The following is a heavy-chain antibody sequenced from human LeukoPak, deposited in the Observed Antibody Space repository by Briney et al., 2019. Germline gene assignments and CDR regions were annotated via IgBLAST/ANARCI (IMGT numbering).Heavy chain of an antibody. CDR1: GFTVSTNY. CDR2: IYSGGTT. D-gene: IGHD5-18*01. CDR3: ARGGYAHYYGMDV. Sequence: GGSLRLSCAASGFTVSTNYMSWVRQAPGKGLEWVSVIYSGGTTNYADSVKGRFTISRDNSKNTVSLQMNSLRAEDTAVYYCARGGYAHYYGMDVWGQGTTVTVSS. J-gene: IGHJ6*02. V-gene: IGHV3-53*01.